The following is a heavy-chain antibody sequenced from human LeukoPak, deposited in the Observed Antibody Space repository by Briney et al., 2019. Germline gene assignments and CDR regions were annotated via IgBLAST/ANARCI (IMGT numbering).Heavy chain of an antibody. CDR1: GYTFTSYY. Sequence: ASVKVSCKASGYTFTSYYMHWVRQAPGQGLEWMGINNTGGGSRRHAQNFQGRVSLTRDTSTSTVYMELSSLRSEDTAVYYCARGGTTVVSCPAHWGQGTLVTVSS. D-gene: IGHD4-23*01. J-gene: IGHJ4*02. CDR3: ARGGTTVVSCPAH. V-gene: IGHV1-46*01. CDR2: NNTGGGSR.